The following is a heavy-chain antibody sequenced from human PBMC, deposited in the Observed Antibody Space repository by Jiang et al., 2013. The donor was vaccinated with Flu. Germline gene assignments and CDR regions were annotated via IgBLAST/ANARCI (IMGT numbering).Heavy chain of an antibody. CDR3: ARKTLFAAAGPVFDY. Sequence: QSGAEVKKPGASVKVSCKASGYTFTSYYMHWVRQAPGQGLEWMGIINPSGGSTSYAQKFQGRVTMTRDTSTSTVYMELSSLRSEDTAVYYCARKTLFAAAGPVFDYWGQGTLVTVSS. J-gene: IGHJ4*02. D-gene: IGHD6-13*01. CDR2: INPSGGST. V-gene: IGHV1-46*01. CDR1: GYTFTSYY.